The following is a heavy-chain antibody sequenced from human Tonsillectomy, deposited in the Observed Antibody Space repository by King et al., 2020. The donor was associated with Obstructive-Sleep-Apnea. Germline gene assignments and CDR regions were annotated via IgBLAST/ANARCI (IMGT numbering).Heavy chain of an antibody. Sequence: VQLVESGGGVVQPGRSLRLSCAASGFTFSSYAMHWGRQAPGKGLEWVAVISYDGSNKYYADSVKGRFTISRDNSKNTLYLQMNSLRAEDTAVYYCARDATTVTPYYYYGMDVWGQGTTVTVSS. V-gene: IGHV3-30-3*01. CDR1: GFTFSSYA. D-gene: IGHD4-17*01. J-gene: IGHJ6*02. CDR2: ISYDGSNK. CDR3: ARDATTVTPYYYYGMDV.